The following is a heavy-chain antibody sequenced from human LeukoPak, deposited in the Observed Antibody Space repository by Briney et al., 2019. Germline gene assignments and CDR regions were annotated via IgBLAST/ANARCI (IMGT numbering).Heavy chain of an antibody. CDR3: ARATGIAVAAQA. V-gene: IGHV1-69*05. CDR2: IIPIFGTA. J-gene: IGHJ4*02. CDR1: GGTFSSYA. Sequence: SVKVSCKASGGTFSSYAISWVRQAPGQGLEWMGRIIPIFGTANYAQKFQGRVTITTDESTSTAYMELSSLRSEGTAVYYCARATGIAVAAQAWGQGTLVTVSS. D-gene: IGHD6-19*01.